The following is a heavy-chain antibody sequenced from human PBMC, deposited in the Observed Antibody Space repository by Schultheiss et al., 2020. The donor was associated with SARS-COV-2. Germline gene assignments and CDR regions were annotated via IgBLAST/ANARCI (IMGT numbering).Heavy chain of an antibody. V-gene: IGHV3-33*06. J-gene: IGHJ4*02. CDR2: IWYDGSNK. CDR1: GFTFSSYG. CDR3: AKDGEAAAGYDY. Sequence: GGSLRLSCAASGFTFSSYGMHWVRQAPGKGLEWVAVIWYDGSNKYYADSVKGRFTISRDNSKNTLYLQMNSLRAEDTAVYYCAKDGEAAAGYDYWGQGTLVTVSS. D-gene: IGHD6-13*01.